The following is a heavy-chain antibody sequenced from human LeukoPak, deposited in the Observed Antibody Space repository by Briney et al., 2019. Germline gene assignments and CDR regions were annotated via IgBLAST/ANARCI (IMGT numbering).Heavy chain of an antibody. Sequence: SEALSLTCTVSGGSINSGNYYWNWIRQPAGKGLEWIGRIYTNGGIMYNPSLTSRVAISMDTSKNQFSLDLNSVTAADTAMYYCAREGAGYYWGQGTLVTVSS. J-gene: IGHJ4*02. V-gene: IGHV4-61*02. CDR1: GGSINSGNYY. D-gene: IGHD1-26*01. CDR2: IYTNGGI. CDR3: AREGAGYY.